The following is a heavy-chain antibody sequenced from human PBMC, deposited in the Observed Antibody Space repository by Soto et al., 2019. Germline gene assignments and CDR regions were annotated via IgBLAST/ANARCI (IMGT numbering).Heavy chain of an antibody. D-gene: IGHD5-18*01. CDR1: GFSLRTSGLG. V-gene: IGHV2-70*11. Sequence: KSGPTLVNPTQTLTLTCTFSGFSLRTSGLGVGWILQPPGKALEWLARIDWDDDKYYSTSLKTRLTISKDTSKNQVVLTMTNMDPVDTATYYCARIRDSYGSIDYWGQGITVTVSS. CDR3: ARIRDSYGSIDY. CDR2: IDWDDDK. J-gene: IGHJ4*03.